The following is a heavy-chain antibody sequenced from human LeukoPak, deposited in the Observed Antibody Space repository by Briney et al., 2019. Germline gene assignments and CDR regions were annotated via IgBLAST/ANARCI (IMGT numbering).Heavy chain of an antibody. D-gene: IGHD5-12*01. CDR2: INPSGGST. CDR3: ARVVVATEAHDY. CDR1: GYTFTSYY. J-gene: IGHJ4*02. V-gene: IGHV1-46*01. Sequence: ASVKVSCKASGYTFTSYYMHWVRQAPGQGLEWMGIINPSGGSTSYAQKFQGRVTMTRDMSTSTVYMELSSLRSEDTAVYYCARVVVATEAHDYWGQGTLVTVSS.